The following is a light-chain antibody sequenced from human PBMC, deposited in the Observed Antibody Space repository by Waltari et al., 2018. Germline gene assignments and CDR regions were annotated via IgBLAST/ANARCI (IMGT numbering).Light chain of an antibody. CDR1: QSVSSS. Sequence: EIVLTQSPATLSLSPGERVTLSCRASQSVSSSLAWYQQKPGQAPRLLFHDVSNRATGIPARFSVSGSGTDFTLTISSLEAEDFAVYYCQQRSNWPPTFGQVTKVEIK. CDR3: QQRSNWPPT. CDR2: DVS. V-gene: IGKV3-11*01. J-gene: IGKJ1*01.